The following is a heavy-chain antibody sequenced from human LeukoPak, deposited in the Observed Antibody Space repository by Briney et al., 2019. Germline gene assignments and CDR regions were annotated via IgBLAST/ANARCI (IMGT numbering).Heavy chain of an antibody. V-gene: IGHV5-51*01. CDR3: ARRQIDDYGDYGLDY. CDR1: GYSFTNYW. J-gene: IGHJ4*02. CDR2: IYPGDSDT. D-gene: IGHD4-17*01. Sequence: GESLKISCKTSGYSFTNYWIGWVRQMPGKGLEWMGIIYPGDSDTRYSPSFQGQVTISADKSISTAYLQWSSLKASDTAMYYCARRQIDDYGDYGLDYWGQGTLVTVSS.